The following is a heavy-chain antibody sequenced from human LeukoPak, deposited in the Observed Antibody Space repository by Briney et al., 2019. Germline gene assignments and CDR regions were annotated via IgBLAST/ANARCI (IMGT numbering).Heavy chain of an antibody. Sequence: SLKVSCKASGSTFTASYLPCVRQSPSQGLKCMGWINPNSGGTNYAQNFQGRITMTRDTSISTANMELSRLRSDDTAVYHCARVAGYSSSWYDYWGQGTLVTVSS. V-gene: IGHV1-2*02. J-gene: IGHJ4*02. CDR1: GSTFTASY. CDR3: ARVAGYSSSWYDY. D-gene: IGHD6-13*01. CDR2: INPNSGGT.